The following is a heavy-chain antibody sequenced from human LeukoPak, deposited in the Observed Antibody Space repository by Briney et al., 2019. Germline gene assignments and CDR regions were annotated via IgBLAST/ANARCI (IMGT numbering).Heavy chain of an antibody. CDR1: GFTFSSYT. CDR3: ARGYCSGDNCYSAPDY. CDR2: INSGSST. D-gene: IGHD2-15*01. V-gene: IGHV3-48*01. J-gene: IGHJ4*02. Sequence: PEGSLRLSCVASGFTFSSYTMNWVRQAPGKGLEWVSKINSGSSTTYADSVKGRFTISRDNANNSLNLQMNSLRAEDTAVYFCARGYCSGDNCYSAPDYWGQGTLVTVSS.